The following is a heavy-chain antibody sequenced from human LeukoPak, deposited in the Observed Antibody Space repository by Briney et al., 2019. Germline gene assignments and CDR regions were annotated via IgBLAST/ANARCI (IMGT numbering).Heavy chain of an antibody. CDR2: MYHSGDS. V-gene: IGHV4-38-2*01. D-gene: IGHD6-13*01. CDR1: GYYISTDYY. CDR3: ARHLTSSWYPNWFDP. Sequence: SETLSLTCDVSGYYISTDYYWGWIRQPPGKGLEWVASMYHSGDSYYNPSLKSRVTISVDTSKNQFSLKLDSVTAADTAVYNCARHLTSSWYPNWFDPWGQGTLVTVSS. J-gene: IGHJ5*02.